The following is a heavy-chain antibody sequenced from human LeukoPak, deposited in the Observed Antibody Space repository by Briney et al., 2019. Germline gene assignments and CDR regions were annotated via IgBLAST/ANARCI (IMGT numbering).Heavy chain of an antibody. Sequence: SETLSLTCSVSGGSISGYYWSWIRQSPGKGLEWIAYIFYSGSTNYNPSLKSRVTISVDTPKNQFSLKLTSVTSADTAVYYCARDRPGDSSLDYWGQGTLVTVSS. D-gene: IGHD6-13*01. CDR1: GGSISGYY. CDR2: IFYSGST. CDR3: ARDRPGDSSLDY. V-gene: IGHV4-59*01. J-gene: IGHJ4*02.